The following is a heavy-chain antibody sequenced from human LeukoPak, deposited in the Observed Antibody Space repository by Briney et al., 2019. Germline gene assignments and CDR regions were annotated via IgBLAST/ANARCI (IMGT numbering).Heavy chain of an antibody. Sequence: PGGSLRLSCAASGFTFSSYAMSWVRQAPGKGLEWVSAISGSGGSTYYADSVKGRFTISRDNSKNTLYLQMNSLRAEDTAVYYCARGRGDYVWGSYLDYWGQGTLVTVSS. CDR2: ISGSGGST. CDR3: ARGRGDYVWGSYLDY. J-gene: IGHJ4*02. D-gene: IGHD3-16*01. CDR1: GFTFSSYA. V-gene: IGHV3-23*01.